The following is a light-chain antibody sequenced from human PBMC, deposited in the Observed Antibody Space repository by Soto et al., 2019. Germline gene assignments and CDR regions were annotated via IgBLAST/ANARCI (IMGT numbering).Light chain of an antibody. Sequence: DIQMTQSPSTLSASVGDRVTITCRASQSISGWLAWYQQKPGKAPKLLIYHASSLESGVPSRFSGSGSGTEFTLTISSLQPDDFGTYYCPQDNCYSWTFGQRAKVDIK. CDR1: QSISGW. CDR2: HAS. CDR3: PQDNCYSWT. V-gene: IGKV1-5*01. J-gene: IGKJ1*01.